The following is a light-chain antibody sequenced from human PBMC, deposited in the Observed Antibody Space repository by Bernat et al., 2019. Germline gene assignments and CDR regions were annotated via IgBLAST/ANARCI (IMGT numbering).Light chain of an antibody. CDR3: NSRGSSGHHLWV. CDR1: SLRSYY. Sequence: SSELTQDPAVSVALGQTVRITCQGDSLRSYYASWYQQKPGQAPVLVIYGKNNRPSGIPDRFSGSSSGNTASLTITGAQAEDEADYYCNSRGSSGHHLWVFGGGTKLTVL. J-gene: IGLJ3*02. CDR2: GKN. V-gene: IGLV3-19*01.